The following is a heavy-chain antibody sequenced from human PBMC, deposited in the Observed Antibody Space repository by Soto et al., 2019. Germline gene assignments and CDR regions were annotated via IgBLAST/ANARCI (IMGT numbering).Heavy chain of an antibody. Sequence: GGSLRLSCAASGFTFSSYGMHWVRQAPGKGLEWVAVISYDGSNKYYADSVKGRFTISRDNSKNTLYLQMNSLRAEDTAVYYCARGIAVAVLDYWGQGTLVTVSS. D-gene: IGHD6-19*01. CDR3: ARGIAVAVLDY. V-gene: IGHV3-30*03. CDR1: GFTFSSYG. CDR2: ISYDGSNK. J-gene: IGHJ4*02.